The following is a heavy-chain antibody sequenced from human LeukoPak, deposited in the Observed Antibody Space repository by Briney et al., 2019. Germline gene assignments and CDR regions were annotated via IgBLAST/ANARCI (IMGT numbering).Heavy chain of an antibody. D-gene: IGHD6-19*01. CDR3: ARGSGWYESDY. CDR2: IYYSGST. Sequence: KPSETLSLTCTVSGGSIGSYYWSWIRQPPGKGLEWIGYIYYSGSTNYNPSLKSRVTISVDTSKNQFSLKLSSVTAADTAVYYCARGSGWYESDYWGQGTLVTVSS. CDR1: GGSIGSYY. V-gene: IGHV4-59*01. J-gene: IGHJ4*02.